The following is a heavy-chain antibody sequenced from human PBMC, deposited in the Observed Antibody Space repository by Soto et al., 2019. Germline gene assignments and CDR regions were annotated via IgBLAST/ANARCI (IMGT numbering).Heavy chain of an antibody. J-gene: IGHJ3*02. Sequence: PGEALKISCRCSGYIFRSYCIVLVRQMPGKGLEWMVIIYPGDSDTRYSPSFQGQVTISADKSISTAYLQWSSLKASDTAMYYCASPFYGSARNHDDFDIWGQGTLVTVSS. CDR1: GYIFRSYC. V-gene: IGHV5-51*01. CDR3: ASPFYGSARNHDDFDI. D-gene: IGHD3-10*01. CDR2: IYPGDSDT.